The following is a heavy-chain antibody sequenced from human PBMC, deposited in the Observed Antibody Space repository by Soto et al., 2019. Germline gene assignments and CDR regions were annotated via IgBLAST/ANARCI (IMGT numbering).Heavy chain of an antibody. J-gene: IGHJ6*02. Sequence: SQTLSLTCAISGDSVSSNSAAWNWIRQSPSRGLDWLGRTYYRSKWYNDYAVSVKSRITINPDTSKNQFSLQLNSVTPEDTAVYYCARDLSITIFGVVIQTPDYYGMDVWGQGTTVTVSS. CDR2: TYYRSKWYN. CDR3: ARDLSITIFGVVIQTPDYYGMDV. D-gene: IGHD3-3*01. CDR1: GDSVSSNSAA. V-gene: IGHV6-1*01.